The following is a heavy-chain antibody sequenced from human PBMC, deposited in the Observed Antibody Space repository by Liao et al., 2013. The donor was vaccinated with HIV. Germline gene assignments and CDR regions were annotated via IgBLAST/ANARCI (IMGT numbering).Heavy chain of an antibody. V-gene: IGHV4-39*01. Sequence: QVQLQESGPGLVKPSETLSLTCSVSGESMTSSPNYWGWIRQPPGKDLEWIGSVYHSARTYYNPSLKSRVTISVDTSKNQFSLRLNSVTAADTAIYYCVRGFSYGYYYYYYMDVWGKGTTVTVSS. CDR1: GESMTSSPNY. CDR2: VYHSART. D-gene: IGHD5-18*01. J-gene: IGHJ6*03. CDR3: VRGFSYGYYYYYYMDV.